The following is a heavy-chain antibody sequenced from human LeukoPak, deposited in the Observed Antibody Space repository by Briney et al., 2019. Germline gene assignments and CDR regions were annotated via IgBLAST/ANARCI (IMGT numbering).Heavy chain of an antibody. CDR3: VRDVWGGRDGFFDC. J-gene: IGHJ4*02. D-gene: IGHD5-24*01. Sequence: GGSLRLSCGASGFTFSSYWMHWVRQAPGKGLVWVARINTHESSTSYGVSVQGRFTISRDNAKNTLYLQMNNLRAEDTAVYYCVRDVWGGRDGFFDCWGQGTLVTVSS. CDR1: GFTFSSYW. V-gene: IGHV3-74*01. CDR2: INTHESST.